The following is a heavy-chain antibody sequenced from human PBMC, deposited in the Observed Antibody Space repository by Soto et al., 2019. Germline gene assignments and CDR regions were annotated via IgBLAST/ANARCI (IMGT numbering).Heavy chain of an antibody. Sequence: SVKVSCKASGGTFSSYAISWVRQAPGQGLEWMGGIIPIFGTANYAQKLQGRVTITADESTSTAYMELSSLRSEDTAVYYFARTDIVATAYYYYGMDVWGQGTTVTVSS. D-gene: IGHD5-12*01. J-gene: IGHJ6*02. CDR3: ARTDIVATAYYYYGMDV. CDR2: IIPIFGTA. CDR1: GGTFSSYA. V-gene: IGHV1-69*13.